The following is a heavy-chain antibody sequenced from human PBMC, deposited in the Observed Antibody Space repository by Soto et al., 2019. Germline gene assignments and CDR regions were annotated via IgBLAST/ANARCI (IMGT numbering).Heavy chain of an antibody. D-gene: IGHD3-9*01. J-gene: IGHJ4*02. V-gene: IGHV3-53*01. CDR1: GFTVSSNY. CDR3: ARYDILTGSIDY. CDR2: IYSGGST. Sequence: GGSLRLSCAASGFTVSSNYMSWVRQAPGKGLEWVSVIYSGGSTYYADSVKGRFTISRDNSKNTLYLQMNSLRAEDTAVYYCARYDILTGSIDYWGQGTLVTVSS.